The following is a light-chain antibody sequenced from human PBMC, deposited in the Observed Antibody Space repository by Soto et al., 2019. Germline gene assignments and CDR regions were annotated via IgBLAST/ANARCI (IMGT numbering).Light chain of an antibody. J-gene: IGKJ1*01. CDR2: DAS. CDR3: QRYHNLPWT. Sequence: DIQMTQSPSSLSASVGDRVTITCQASQDISNYLNWYQQKPGKAPKLLIYDASNVETGVTSRFSGSGSGTDFTFTISSLQPEDIAIYYCQRYHNLPWTFGQGTKVEI. V-gene: IGKV1-33*01. CDR1: QDISNY.